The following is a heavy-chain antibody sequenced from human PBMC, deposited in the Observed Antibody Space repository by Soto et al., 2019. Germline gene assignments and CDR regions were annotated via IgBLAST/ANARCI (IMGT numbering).Heavy chain of an antibody. J-gene: IGHJ6*02. D-gene: IGHD3-3*01. CDR3: DRAILEWSTDYYGMDV. CDR1: GGSISSGDYY. CDR2: IYYSWST. Sequence: SETLSLTCTVSGGSISSGDYYWSWIRQPPGKGLDWIGYIYYSWSTYYNPSLKIRVTISVDTSKNQFSLKLSSVTAADTAVYYCDRAILEWSTDYYGMDVWGQGTTVTVSS. V-gene: IGHV4-30-4*01.